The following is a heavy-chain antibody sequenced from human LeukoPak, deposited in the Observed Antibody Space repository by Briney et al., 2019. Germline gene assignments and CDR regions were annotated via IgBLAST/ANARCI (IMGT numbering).Heavy chain of an antibody. CDR3: ARQPRAAWFAP. Sequence: PSETLSLTCTVAGGSISSHYWSWIRQPPGEGLEWIGYIYYSGSTNYNPSLKSRVTISVDMPKNQFSLKLSSVTAADTAVYYCARQPRAAWFAPWGQGTLVTVSS. CDR1: GGSISSHY. CDR2: IYYSGST. J-gene: IGHJ5*02. V-gene: IGHV4-59*08. D-gene: IGHD6-25*01.